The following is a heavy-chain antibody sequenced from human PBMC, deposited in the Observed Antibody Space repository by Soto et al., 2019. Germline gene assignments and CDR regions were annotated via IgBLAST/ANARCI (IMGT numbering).Heavy chain of an antibody. J-gene: IGHJ5*02. CDR2: INPSGGST. CDR1: GYTFTNYG. D-gene: IGHD4-4*01. Sequence: ASVKVSCKASGYTFTNYGISWVRQAPGQGLEWMGIINPSGGSTSYAQKFQGRVTMTRDTSTSTVYMELSSLRSEDTAVYYCARVAGAHSFDPWGQGTLVTVSS. CDR3: ARVAGAHSFDP. V-gene: IGHV1-46*03.